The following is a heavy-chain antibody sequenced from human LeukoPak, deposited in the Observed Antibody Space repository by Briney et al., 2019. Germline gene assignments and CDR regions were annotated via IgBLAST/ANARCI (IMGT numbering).Heavy chain of an antibody. CDR1: GGSISSSSYY. V-gene: IGHV4-39*07. D-gene: IGHD4-17*01. J-gene: IGHJ4*02. Sequence: SETLSLTCTVSGGSISSSSYYWGWIRQPPGKGLEWMGSIYYSGSTYYNPSLKSRVTISVDTSKNQFSLTLTSVTAADTAVYYCVRDTPGGSYGDYDYWGQGTLVTVSS. CDR2: IYYSGST. CDR3: VRDTPGGSYGDYDY.